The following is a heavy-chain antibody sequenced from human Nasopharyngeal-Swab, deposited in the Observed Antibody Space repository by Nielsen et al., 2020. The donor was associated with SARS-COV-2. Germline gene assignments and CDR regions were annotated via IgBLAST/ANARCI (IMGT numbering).Heavy chain of an antibody. CDR1: GYTFTSYG. V-gene: IGHV1-18*01. CDR2: ISAYNGNT. D-gene: IGHD3-22*01. J-gene: IGHJ3*02. Sequence: ASVKVSCKASGYTFTSYGISWVRQAPAQGLEWMGWISAYNGNTNYAQKLQDRVTMTTDTSTSTAYMELRSLRSDDTAVYYCARWEPGYYYDSSGPYAFDIWGQGTMVTVSS. CDR3: ARWEPGYYYDSSGPYAFDI.